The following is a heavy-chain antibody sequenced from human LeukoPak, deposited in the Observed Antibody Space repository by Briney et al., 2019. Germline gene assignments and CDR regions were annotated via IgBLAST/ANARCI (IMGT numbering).Heavy chain of an antibody. CDR3: AKSPPVQWELPRYFDY. V-gene: IGHV3-23*01. D-gene: IGHD1-26*01. CDR2: ISCSGGST. Sequence: PGGSLRLSCAASGFTFSSYAMSWVRQAAGKGREWVSAISCSGGSTSYANSVKGRVTTSRDNSTTTPYLQMNSLRAEDTAVYYCAKSPPVQWELPRYFDYRGQGTLVTVSS. J-gene: IGHJ4*02. CDR1: GFTFSSYA.